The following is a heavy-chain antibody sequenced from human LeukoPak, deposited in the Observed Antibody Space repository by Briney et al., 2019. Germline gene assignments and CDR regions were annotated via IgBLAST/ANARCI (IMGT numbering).Heavy chain of an antibody. CDR1: GFTFSSYW. V-gene: IGHV3-7*03. D-gene: IGHD6-13*01. CDR3: ARDLMGIAYRGAFYY. Sequence: GGSLRLSCAASGFTFSSYWMSWVRQAPGKGLEWVANIKQDGSEKYYVDSVKGRFTISRDNAKNSLYLQMNSLRAEDTAAYYCARDLMGIAYRGAFYYWGQGTLVTVSS. CDR2: IKQDGSEK. J-gene: IGHJ4*02.